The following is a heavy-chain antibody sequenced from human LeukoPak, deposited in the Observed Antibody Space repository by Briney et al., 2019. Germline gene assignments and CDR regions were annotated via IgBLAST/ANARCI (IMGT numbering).Heavy chain of an antibody. V-gene: IGHV3-74*01. D-gene: IGHD6-13*01. J-gene: IGHJ4*02. CDR3: AKTEIAAAGSPIDY. CDR2: INSDGSST. Sequence: GRSLRLSCAASGFTFSSYWMHWVRQAPGKGLVWVSRINSDGSSTSYADSVKGRFTISRDNAKNTLYLQMNSLRAEDTAVYYCAKTEIAAAGSPIDYWGQGTLVTVSS. CDR1: GFTFSSYW.